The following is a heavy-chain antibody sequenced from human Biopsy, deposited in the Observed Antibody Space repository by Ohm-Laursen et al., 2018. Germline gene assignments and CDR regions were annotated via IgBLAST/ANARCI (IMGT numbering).Heavy chain of an antibody. D-gene: IGHD5-24*01. CDR2: IYPGGST. CDR1: GGDINNYY. V-gene: IGHV4-4*07. Sequence: SDTLSLTCNVSGGDINNYYWSWIRQPAGKGLEWIGRIYPGGSTNYNPSLKSRVTMSVDTSKKQPSLRLSSVTAADTAVYYCASAGYNPDWNFDLWGRGTRVTVSS. CDR3: ASAGYNPDWNFDL. J-gene: IGHJ2*01.